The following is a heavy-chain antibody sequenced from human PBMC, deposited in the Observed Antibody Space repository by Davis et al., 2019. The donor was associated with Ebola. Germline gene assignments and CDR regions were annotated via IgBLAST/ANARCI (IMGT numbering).Heavy chain of an antibody. CDR2: IYYSGST. J-gene: IGHJ4*02. V-gene: IGHV4-59*01. D-gene: IGHD6-19*01. Sequence: PGGSLRLSCTVSGGSISSYYWSWIRQPPGKGLEWIGYIYYSGSTNYNPSLKSRVTISVDTSKNQFSLKLSSVTAADTAVYYCARAGIAVAEYYFDYWGQGTLVTVSS. CDR3: ARAGIAVAEYYFDY. CDR1: GGSISSYY.